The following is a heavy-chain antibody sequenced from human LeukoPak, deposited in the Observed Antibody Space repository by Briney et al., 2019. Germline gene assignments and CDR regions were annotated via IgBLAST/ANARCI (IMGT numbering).Heavy chain of an antibody. Sequence: GGSLRLSCAASGFTISSDALTWVRQAPGKGLECVSGISGSNTYYSDSVKGRCTISRDDSKNTLYLQMHNLRADNTAVYYCAKRRSGTTGTFDDWGQGTLVTVSP. J-gene: IGHJ4*02. CDR2: ISGSNT. CDR3: AKRRSGTTGTFDD. V-gene: IGHV3-23*01. CDR1: GFTISSDA. D-gene: IGHD4-11*01.